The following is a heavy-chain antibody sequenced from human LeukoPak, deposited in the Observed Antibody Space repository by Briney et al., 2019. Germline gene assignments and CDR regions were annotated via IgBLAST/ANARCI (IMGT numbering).Heavy chain of an antibody. D-gene: IGHD3-10*01. Sequence: GGSLTLSCAVSGFTFSNYWMSWVRQPPGKGLEWVANVKQDGNEKYYVDSVKGRFTISRDNAKNSLYLQMNSLRAEDPAIYYWARDYYGSGIHDYWGQGTPVSLPS. CDR3: ARDYYGSGIHDY. J-gene: IGHJ4*02. CDR1: GFTFSNYW. CDR2: VKQDGNEK. V-gene: IGHV3-7*01.